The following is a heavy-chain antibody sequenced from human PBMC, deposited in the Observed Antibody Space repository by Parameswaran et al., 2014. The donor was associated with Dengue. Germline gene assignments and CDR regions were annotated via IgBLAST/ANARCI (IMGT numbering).Heavy chain of an antibody. V-gene: IGHV5-51*01. J-gene: IGHJ4*02. D-gene: IGHD5-24*01. CDR3: ARHDGYSPRSGFYFDS. CDR2: IYPGDSDT. Sequence: VRQMPGKGLEWMGIIYPGDSDTRYNPSFLVQVTVSADKSINTAYLQWSSLKASDTAVYYCARHDGYSPRSGFYFDSWGQGTLVTVSS.